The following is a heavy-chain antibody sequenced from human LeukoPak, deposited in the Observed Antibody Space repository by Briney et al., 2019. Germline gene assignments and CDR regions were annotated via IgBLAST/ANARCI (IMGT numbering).Heavy chain of an antibody. CDR1: GFTFSSYS. Sequence: GGSLRLSCAASGFTFSSYSMNWVRQAPGKGLECVSSISSSSSYIYYADSVKGRFTISRDNAKNSLYLQMNSLRAEDTAVYYCARVHGGCSSTSCYVDYWGQGTLVTVSS. V-gene: IGHV3-21*01. D-gene: IGHD2-2*01. CDR3: ARVHGGCSSTSCYVDY. CDR2: ISSSSSYI. J-gene: IGHJ4*02.